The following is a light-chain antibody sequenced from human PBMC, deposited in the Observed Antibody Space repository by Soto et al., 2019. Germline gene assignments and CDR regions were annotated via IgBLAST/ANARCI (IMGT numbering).Light chain of an antibody. V-gene: IGKV1-27*01. CDR1: QGIRNY. Sequence: DIQMTQSPTSLSASVGDRVTITCRASQGIRNYVAWYQQIPGKAPKLLIYAASTLQSGVPSRFSGSGSGTDLTLTSNGLQPEDVATYSGQKYSSVPVFGPGTKVEIK. J-gene: IGKJ3*01. CDR2: AAS. CDR3: QKYSSVPV.